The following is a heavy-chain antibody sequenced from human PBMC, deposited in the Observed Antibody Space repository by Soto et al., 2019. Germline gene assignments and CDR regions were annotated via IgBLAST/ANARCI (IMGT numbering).Heavy chain of an antibody. CDR1: GYTFTDYY. V-gene: IGHV1-2*02. J-gene: IGHJ4*02. D-gene: IGHD3-10*01. Sequence: QVQLVQSGAEVKKPGASVKVSCKASGYTFTDYYIHWVRQAPGQVLEWMGWINPNSGCTKYAQKFQGRVTMTRDTSITTAYMELSSLRSDDTAVYYCVRWFAELLKPVYWGQGTLVTVSS. CDR2: INPNSGCT. CDR3: VRWFAELLKPVY.